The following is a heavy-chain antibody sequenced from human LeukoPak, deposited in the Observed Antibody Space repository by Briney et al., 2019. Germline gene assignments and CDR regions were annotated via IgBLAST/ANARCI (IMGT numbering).Heavy chain of an antibody. CDR3: ARRIAATGREFDY. Sequence: GESLKISFQGSGFSFANYWIAWVRQMPGEGLEGMGIMNPANSDSRYSPSFQGQVTFSADKSISTAYLQWSSLKASDRAMYYCARRIAATGREFDYWGQGTLVTVSS. D-gene: IGHD6-13*01. V-gene: IGHV5-51*01. CDR2: MNPANSDS. J-gene: IGHJ4*02. CDR1: GFSFANYW.